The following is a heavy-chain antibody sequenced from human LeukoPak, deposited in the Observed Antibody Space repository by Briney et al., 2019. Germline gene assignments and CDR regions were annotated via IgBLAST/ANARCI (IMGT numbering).Heavy chain of an antibody. D-gene: IGHD4/OR15-4a*01. CDR2: INRSGSA. V-gene: IGHV4-34*01. CDR3: ARDGLSRTWNFDL. Sequence: SETLSLTCAVYGGSFSGYYWSWIRQPPGKGLEWIGEINRSGSANYNPSLKSRVTISVDTSKSQLSLKLRSVTAADTAVYYCARDGLSRTWNFDLWGRGTLVTVSS. CDR1: GGSFSGYY. J-gene: IGHJ2*01.